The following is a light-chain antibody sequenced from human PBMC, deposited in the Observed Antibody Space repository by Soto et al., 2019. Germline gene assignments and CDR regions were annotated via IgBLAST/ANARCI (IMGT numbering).Light chain of an antibody. CDR2: GAS. Sequence: EIVMTQSPATLSVSPVERVTLSCRASQSINTKLVWYQQKPGQAPRLLMYGASTRATGFPARFSGNGSGTEFTLTISSLQSEDVAVYYCQQYNNWPPLTFGGGTRLEIK. CDR3: QQYNNWPPLT. J-gene: IGKJ5*01. CDR1: QSINTK. V-gene: IGKV3-15*01.